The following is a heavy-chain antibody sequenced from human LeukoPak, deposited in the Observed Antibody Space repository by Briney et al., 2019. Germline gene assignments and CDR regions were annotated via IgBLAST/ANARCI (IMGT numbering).Heavy chain of an antibody. Sequence: SQTLSLTCALSGDSVSSNSVTWNWIRQSPSRGLEWLGRTYYRSTWYNDYAVSVRGRITVNPNTSKNQFSLHLNSVTPEDTAVYYCARRLTQYDCFDPWGQGILVTVSS. CDR3: ARRLTQYDCFDP. CDR2: TYYRSTWYN. V-gene: IGHV6-1*01. D-gene: IGHD2-2*01. CDR1: GDSVSSNSVT. J-gene: IGHJ5*02.